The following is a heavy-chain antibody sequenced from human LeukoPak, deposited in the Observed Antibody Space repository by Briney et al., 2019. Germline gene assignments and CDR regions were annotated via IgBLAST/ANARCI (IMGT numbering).Heavy chain of an antibody. CDR2: VYYSGST. CDR1: GGSISNYY. J-gene: IGHJ4*02. Sequence: SETLSLTCTVSGGSISNYYWSWIRQPPGKGLEWIGHVYYSGSTNYNPSLKSRVTISVDTSKNQFSLKLSSVTAADTAVYYCARDDSSSWYSYWGQGTLVTASS. CDR3: ARDDSSSWYSY. V-gene: IGHV4-59*01. D-gene: IGHD6-13*01.